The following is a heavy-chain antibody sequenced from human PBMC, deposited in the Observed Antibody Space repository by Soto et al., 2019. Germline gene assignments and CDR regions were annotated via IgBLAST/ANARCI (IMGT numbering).Heavy chain of an antibody. V-gene: IGHV1-2*04. D-gene: IGHD2-8*01. CDR2: INPNSGGT. Sequence: QVPLVQSGAEVKKPGASVKVSCKASGYTFTGYYMPWVRQAPGQGLEWMGWINPNSGGTNYAQEFQGWVTMTRDTCISKAYMELSRLLSGDTAVYYCAREEYGYCPNGGCSRGLDGMDVWGQGSTVTVSS. CDR1: GYTFTGYY. J-gene: IGHJ6*02. CDR3: AREEYGYCPNGGCSRGLDGMDV.